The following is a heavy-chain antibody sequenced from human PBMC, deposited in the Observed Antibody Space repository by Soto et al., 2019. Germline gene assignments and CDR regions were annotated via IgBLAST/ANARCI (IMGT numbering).Heavy chain of an antibody. CDR2: FDPEDGET. CDR3: ARSRVPAAIREANYYYYMDV. CDR1: GYTLTELS. D-gene: IGHD2-2*01. V-gene: IGHV1-24*01. J-gene: IGHJ6*03. Sequence: ASVKVSCEVSGYTLTELSMHWVRQAPGKGLEWMGGFDPEDGETSYAQKFQGRVTMTRNTSISTAYMELSSLRSEDTAVYYCARSRVPAAIREANYYYYMDVWGKGTTVTVSS.